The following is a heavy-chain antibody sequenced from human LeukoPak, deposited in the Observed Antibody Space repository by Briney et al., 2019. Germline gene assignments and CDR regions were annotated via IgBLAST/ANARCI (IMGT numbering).Heavy chain of an antibody. D-gene: IGHD3-10*01. V-gene: IGHV3-30-3*01. Sequence: GGSLRLSCAASGFTFSRYAIHWVRQAPGKGPEWVAVISYDGSNKYYADSVKGRFTISRDNSKNMLYLQINSLRAEDTAVYYCARDRNYFEALHRSYWGQGTLVTVSS. CDR3: ARDRNYFEALHRSY. CDR2: ISYDGSNK. J-gene: IGHJ4*02. CDR1: GFTFSRYA.